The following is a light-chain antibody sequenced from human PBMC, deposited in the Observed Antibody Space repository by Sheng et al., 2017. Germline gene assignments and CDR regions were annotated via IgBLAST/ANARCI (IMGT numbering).Light chain of an antibody. Sequence: SYELTQPPSVSVSLGQMARITCSGEALPKKYAYWYQQKPGQFPVLVIYKDSERPSGIPERFSGSSSGTIVTLTISGVQAEDEADYYCLSADSSGTYQGSFGTGTKVTVL. V-gene: IGLV3-16*01. CDR2: KDS. J-gene: IGLJ1*01. CDR1: ALPKKY. CDR3: LSADSSGTYQGS.